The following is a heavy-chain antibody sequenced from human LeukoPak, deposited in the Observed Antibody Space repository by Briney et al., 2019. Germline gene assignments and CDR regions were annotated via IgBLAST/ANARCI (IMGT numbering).Heavy chain of an antibody. Sequence: ASVKVSCKASGYTFTGYYMHWVRQAPGQGLEWMGWINPNSGGTNYAQKFQGRVTMTRDTPISTAYMELSRLRSDDTAVYYCARTEYSSGWYVNPTFDYWGQGTLVTVSS. CDR2: INPNSGGT. D-gene: IGHD6-19*01. CDR3: ARTEYSSGWYVNPTFDY. CDR1: GYTFTGYY. J-gene: IGHJ4*02. V-gene: IGHV1-2*02.